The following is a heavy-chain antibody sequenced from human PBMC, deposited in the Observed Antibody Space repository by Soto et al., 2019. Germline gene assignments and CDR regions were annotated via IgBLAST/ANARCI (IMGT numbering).Heavy chain of an antibody. J-gene: IGHJ6*02. V-gene: IGHV3-30*03. CDR1: TFTLSTYG. CDR2: ISYDGNNK. CDR3: ARGAEYQVLSRDYFYGMDV. Sequence: QVQLVESGGGVVQPGRSLRLSCAASTFTLSTYGMHWVRQAPGKGVEWVAVISYDGNNKYYADSVKGRFTISRDNSRNTLSLQMNSLTTEDTAVYYCARGAEYQVLSRDYFYGMDVWGQGIMVTVSS. D-gene: IGHD2-2*01.